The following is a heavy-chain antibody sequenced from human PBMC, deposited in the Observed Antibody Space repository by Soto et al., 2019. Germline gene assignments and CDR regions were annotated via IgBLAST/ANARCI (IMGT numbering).Heavy chain of an antibody. Sequence: LRLSCAASGFTFSSSAMSWVRQAPGKGLEWVSGISSSGGSTYYADSVKGRFTISRDNSKNMLYLQMNNLRAEDTAVYYCAKAQGGSYFDYWGQGTLVTVSS. CDR1: GFTFSSSA. J-gene: IGHJ4*02. D-gene: IGHD2-15*01. CDR2: ISSSGGST. V-gene: IGHV3-23*01. CDR3: AKAQGGSYFDY.